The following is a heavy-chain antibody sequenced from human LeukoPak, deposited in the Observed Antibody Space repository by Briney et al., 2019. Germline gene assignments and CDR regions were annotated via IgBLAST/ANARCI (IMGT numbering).Heavy chain of an antibody. Sequence: SETLSPTCTVSGGSISSNGYYWGWIRQPPGKGLEWIGSIYYSGSTYYKPSLKSRVTISVDTSKNQFSLNLSSVTAADTAVYYCARSCRILDIVATIRARLGGNGFDIWGQGTMVTVSS. V-gene: IGHV4-39*01. J-gene: IGHJ3*02. CDR2: IYYSGST. D-gene: IGHD5-12*01. CDR1: GGSISSNGYY. CDR3: ARSCRILDIVATIRARLGGNGFDI.